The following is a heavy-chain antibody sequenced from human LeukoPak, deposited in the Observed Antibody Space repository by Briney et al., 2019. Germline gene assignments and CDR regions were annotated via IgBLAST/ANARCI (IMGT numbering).Heavy chain of an antibody. D-gene: IGHD2-2*02. Sequence: GGSLRLFCVASGFIFRSHWMKWVRQAPGKGLEWVADIKEDGSEKYYEDSVKGRFIISRDNAENSLSLQMSSLRVEDTAVYYCVRAAPDTRYRHLDFWGRGTLVSVSS. V-gene: IGHV3-7*04. CDR1: GFIFRSHW. CDR2: IKEDGSEK. J-gene: IGHJ2*01. CDR3: VRAAPDTRYRHLDF.